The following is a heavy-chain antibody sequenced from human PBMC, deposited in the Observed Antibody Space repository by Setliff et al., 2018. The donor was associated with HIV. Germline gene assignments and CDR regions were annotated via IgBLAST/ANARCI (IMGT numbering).Heavy chain of an antibody. CDR1: GYTFTGYY. D-gene: IGHD3-10*01. CDR3: ARDVGVRGVIITVSWFDP. V-gene: IGHV1-2*02. CDR2: INPNSGGT. J-gene: IGHJ5*02. Sequence: ASVKVSCKASGYTFTGYYMHWVRQAPGQGLEWMGWINPNSGGTNYAQKFQGRVTMTRDTPISTAYMELSRLRSDDTAVYYCARDVGVRGVIITVSWFDPWGQGTLVTVSS.